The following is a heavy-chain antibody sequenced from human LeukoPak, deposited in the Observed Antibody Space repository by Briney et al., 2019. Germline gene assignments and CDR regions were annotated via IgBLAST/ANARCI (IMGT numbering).Heavy chain of an antibody. V-gene: IGHV4-39*07. CDR1: GDSFTSVTDY. J-gene: IGHJ4*02. D-gene: IGHD4-17*01. CDR3: ARTSHDYGDSDY. CDR2: GDYSGST. Sequence: SETLSLTCTVSGDSFTSVTDYWAWIRQPPGKGLEWIASGDYSGSTFYDPSLKSRVTIPVDTSKNQFSLKLSSVTAADTAVYYCARTSHDYGDSDYWGQGTLVTVSS.